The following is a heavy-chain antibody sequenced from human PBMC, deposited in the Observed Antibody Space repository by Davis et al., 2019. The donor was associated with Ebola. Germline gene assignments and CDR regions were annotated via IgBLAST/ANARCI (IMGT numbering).Heavy chain of an antibody. Sequence: GESLKISCAASGFTFSSYDMHWVRQATGKGLEWVSAIGTAGDTYYPGSVKGRFTISRENAKNSLYLQMNSLRAGDTAVYYCARSLGLAVAGKYYYGMDVWGQGTTVTVSS. D-gene: IGHD6-19*01. CDR1: GFTFSSYD. V-gene: IGHV3-13*01. J-gene: IGHJ6*02. CDR3: ARSLGLAVAGKYYYGMDV. CDR2: IGTAGDT.